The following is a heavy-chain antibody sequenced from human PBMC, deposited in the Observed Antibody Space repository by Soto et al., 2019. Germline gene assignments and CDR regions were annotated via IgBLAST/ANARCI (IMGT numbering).Heavy chain of an antibody. Sequence: VQLVESGGGVVQPGRSLRLSCAASGFTFSDYAMHWVRQAPGKGLEWVAVVSHDGRNTHYADSVKGRFTISRDSSXXTVSLEMPSLRAEDTAVYYWAKGGRQWLVTSDFNYWGQGALVTVSS. V-gene: IGHV3-30*18. D-gene: IGHD6-19*01. CDR3: AKGGRQWLVTSDFNY. J-gene: IGHJ4*02. CDR2: VSHDGRNT. CDR1: GFTFSDYA.